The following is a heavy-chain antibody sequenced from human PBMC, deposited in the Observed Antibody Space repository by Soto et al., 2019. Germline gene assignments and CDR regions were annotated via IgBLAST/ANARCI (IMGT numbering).Heavy chain of an antibody. CDR3: ARVVPGAEAWFGP. CDR2: ISLYSDGT. J-gene: IGHJ5*02. Sequence: ASVKVSCKTSGYTFSNYGITWVRQAPGQPLEWLGWISLYSDGTNYAQKFQGRVSMTTATSTTTAYMELRSLRSDDTAVYCCARVVPGAEAWFGPWGQGTLVTVSS. CDR1: GYTFSNYG. V-gene: IGHV1-18*01. D-gene: IGHD2-2*01.